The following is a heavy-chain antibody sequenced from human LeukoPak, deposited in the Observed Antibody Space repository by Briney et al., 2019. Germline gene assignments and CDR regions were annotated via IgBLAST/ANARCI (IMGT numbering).Heavy chain of an antibody. Sequence: PGGSLRLSCAASGFTFSSYAMHWVRQAPGKGLEWVAVTSYDGSNKYYADSVKGRFTISRDNSKNTLYLQMNSLRAEDMAVYYCARGRGYSSGYLVGYWGQGTLVTVSS. J-gene: IGHJ4*02. CDR1: GFTFSSYA. V-gene: IGHV3-30-3*01. CDR2: TSYDGSNK. D-gene: IGHD6-19*01. CDR3: ARGRGYSSGYLVGY.